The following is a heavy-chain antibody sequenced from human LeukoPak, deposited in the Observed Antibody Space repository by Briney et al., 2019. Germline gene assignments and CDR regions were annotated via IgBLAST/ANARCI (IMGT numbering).Heavy chain of an antibody. V-gene: IGHV4-39*07. CDR1: GGSISSSSYY. CDR3: ARGCVLRFLEWLLDY. CDR2: IYYSGST. D-gene: IGHD3-3*01. Sequence: SETLSLTCTVSGGSISSSSYYWGWIRQPPGKGLEWLGSIYYSGSTYYNPSLKSRVTISVDTSKNQFSLKLSSVTAADTAVYYCARGCVLRFLEWLLDYWGQGTLVTVSS. J-gene: IGHJ4*02.